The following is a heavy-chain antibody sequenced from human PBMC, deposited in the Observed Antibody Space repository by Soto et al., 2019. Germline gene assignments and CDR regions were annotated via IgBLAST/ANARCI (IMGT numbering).Heavy chain of an antibody. CDR3: AREPRYGSGHPYYGMDV. CDR1: GGSISSGGYY. D-gene: IGHD3-10*01. Sequence: QVQLQESGPGLVKPSQTLSLTCTVSGGSISSGGYYWSWIRQHPGKGLEWIGYIYYSGSTYYNPSLTSRVTISVDTSKNQFSLKLSSVTAADTAVYYCAREPRYGSGHPYYGMDVWGQGTTVTVSS. J-gene: IGHJ6*02. V-gene: IGHV4-31*03. CDR2: IYYSGST.